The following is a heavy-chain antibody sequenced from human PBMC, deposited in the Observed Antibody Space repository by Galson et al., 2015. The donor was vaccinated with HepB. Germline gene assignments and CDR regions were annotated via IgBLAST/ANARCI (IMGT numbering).Heavy chain of an antibody. CDR1: GFTFSYYA. D-gene: IGHD6-19*01. CDR3: ARDSGYVSGWYAGRGGFDY. CDR2: ISHDGRNK. V-gene: IGHV3-30*15. Sequence: SLRLSCAASGFTFSYYAMHWVRQAPGKGLEWVADISHDGRNKYCADSVMGRFTISRDNSKDTVYLQMSSLRADDTAVYYCARDSGYVSGWYAGRGGFDYWGQGALVIVSS. J-gene: IGHJ4*02.